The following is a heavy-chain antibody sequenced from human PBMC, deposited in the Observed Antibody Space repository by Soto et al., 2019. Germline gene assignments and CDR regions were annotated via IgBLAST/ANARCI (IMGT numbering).Heavy chain of an antibody. Sequence: EVQLVESGGGLVKPGGSLRLSCVGSGLTLSDAWMNWVRQIPGKGQEWVGRIKTKSDGAVTDYAALAKGRFTISRDDSENTVYLQMNSLKTEDTAVYYCAREWFGDFVWGQGTLVTVSS. CDR1: GLTLSDAW. CDR3: AREWFGDFV. V-gene: IGHV3-15*05. D-gene: IGHD3-10*01. J-gene: IGHJ4*02. CDR2: IKTKSDGAVT.